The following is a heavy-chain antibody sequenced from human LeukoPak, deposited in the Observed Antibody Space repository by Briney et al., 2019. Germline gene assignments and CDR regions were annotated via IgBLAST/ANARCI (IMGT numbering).Heavy chain of an antibody. CDR3: AREDSSSWSTDY. CDR2: INSDGSST. J-gene: IGHJ4*02. CDR1: GFTVSSNE. V-gene: IGHV3-74*01. D-gene: IGHD6-13*01. Sequence: GGSLRLSCAASGFTVSSNEMSWVRHAPGKGLVWVSRINSDGSSTSYADSVKGRFTISRDNAKNTLYLQMNSLRAEDTAVYYCAREDSSSWSTDYWGQGTLVTVSS.